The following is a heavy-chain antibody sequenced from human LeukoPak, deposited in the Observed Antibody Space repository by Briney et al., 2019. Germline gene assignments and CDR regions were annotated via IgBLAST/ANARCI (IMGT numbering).Heavy chain of an antibody. CDR2: IYSSGST. J-gene: IGHJ4*02. D-gene: IGHD4-17*01. CDR1: GGSISSGSYY. Sequence: PSETLSLTCTVSGGSISSGSYYWSWIRQPAGKGLEWIGRIYSSGSTNYNPSLKSRVTISLDTSKNQFSLKLSSVTAADTAVYYCARGTTIFDYWGQGTLVTVSS. CDR3: ARGTTIFDY. V-gene: IGHV4-61*02.